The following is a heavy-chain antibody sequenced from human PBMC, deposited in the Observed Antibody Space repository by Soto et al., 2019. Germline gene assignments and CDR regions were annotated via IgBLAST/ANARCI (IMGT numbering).Heavy chain of an antibody. V-gene: IGHV1-46*01. J-gene: IGHJ3*01. D-gene: IGHD6-6*01. CDR2: INPSGGST. Sequence: ASVKVSCKASGYTFTSYYMHWVRQAPGQGLEWMGIINPSGGSTSHAQKFQGRVTMTRDTSTSTVYMELSSLRSEDTAVYYCASDFIAVRIVEAFDVWGQGTMVSVSS. CDR3: ASDFIAVRIVEAFDV. CDR1: GYTFTSYY.